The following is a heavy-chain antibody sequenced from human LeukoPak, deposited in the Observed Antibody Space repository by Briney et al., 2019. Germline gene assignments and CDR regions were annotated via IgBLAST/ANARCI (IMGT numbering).Heavy chain of an antibody. Sequence: SETLSLTCAVYGGSFSGYYWSWIRQPPGKGLEWIGEINHSGSTNYNPSLKSRVTISVDTSKNQFSLRLSSVTAADTAVYYCARRAGYSGSYTFNYYYMDVWGKGTTVTVSS. CDR3: ARRAGYSGSYTFNYYYMDV. CDR2: INHSGST. J-gene: IGHJ6*03. V-gene: IGHV4-34*01. CDR1: GGSFSGYY. D-gene: IGHD1-26*01.